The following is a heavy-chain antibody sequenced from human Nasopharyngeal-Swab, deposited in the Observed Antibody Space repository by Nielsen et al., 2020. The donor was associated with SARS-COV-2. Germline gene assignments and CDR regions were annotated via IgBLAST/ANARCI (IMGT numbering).Heavy chain of an antibody. CDR2: ISSSGSTI. CDR1: GFTFSDYY. CDR3: AKDPRGTIFGPTGY. D-gene: IGHD3-3*01. J-gene: IGHJ4*02. V-gene: IGHV3-11*01. Sequence: GESLKISCAASGFTFSDYYMSWIRQAPGKGLEWVSYISSSGSTIYYADSVKGRFTISRDNAKNSLYLQMNSLRAEDTAVYYCAKDPRGTIFGPTGYWGQGTLVTVSS.